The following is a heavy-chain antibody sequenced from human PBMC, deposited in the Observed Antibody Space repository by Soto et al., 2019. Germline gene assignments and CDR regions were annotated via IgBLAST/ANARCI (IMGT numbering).Heavy chain of an antibody. CDR3: ARSGYSFACGY. CDR2: INSDGST. Sequence: EVQLVESGGGLIPPGGSLRLSCAASGFLVNSAYMTWVRQAPGKGLEWLSMINSDGSTLYAESVKGRFTISRDNSKNRMDLKMKSLRAEDTAMYYCARSGYSFACGYWGQGTLVIVTS. D-gene: IGHD5-18*01. V-gene: IGHV3-53*01. J-gene: IGHJ4*02. CDR1: GFLVNSAY.